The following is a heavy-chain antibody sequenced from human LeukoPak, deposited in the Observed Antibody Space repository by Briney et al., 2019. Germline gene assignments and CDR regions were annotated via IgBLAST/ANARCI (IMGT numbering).Heavy chain of an antibody. Sequence: SVKVSCKASGYTFTSYGISWVRQAPGQGLEWMGGIIPIFGTANYAQKFQGRVTITRDTSASTAYMELSSLRSEDTAVYYCARDGASASLHFDYWGQGTLVTVSS. CDR2: IIPIFGTA. CDR3: ARDGASASLHFDY. J-gene: IGHJ4*02. V-gene: IGHV1-69*05. D-gene: IGHD3-10*01. CDR1: GYTFTSYG.